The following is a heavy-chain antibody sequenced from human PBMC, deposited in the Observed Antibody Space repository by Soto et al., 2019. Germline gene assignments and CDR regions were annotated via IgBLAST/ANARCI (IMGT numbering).Heavy chain of an antibody. CDR3: AGLRGVIMSWFDP. J-gene: IGHJ5*02. V-gene: IGHV4-4*02. CDR1: GGSISSGNW. Sequence: SSETLSLTCAVSGGSISSGNWWSWVRQPPGKGLEWIGEIYHSGSTHYNPSLKSRVTISVDKSKNQFSLKLSSVTAAGKAVCDWAGLRGVIMSWFDPRGQGTLVTVSS. D-gene: IGHD3-10*01. CDR2: IYHSGST.